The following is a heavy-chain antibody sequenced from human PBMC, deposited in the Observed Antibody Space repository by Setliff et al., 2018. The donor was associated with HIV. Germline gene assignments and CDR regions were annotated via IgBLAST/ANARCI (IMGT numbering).Heavy chain of an antibody. J-gene: IGHJ4*02. CDR2: ISGYNGNT. D-gene: IGHD4-17*01. Sequence: ASVKVSCKASGYTFINYGVTWVRQAPGQGLEWMGWISGYNGNTNYAQKFQGRVTMTTDTSTNTAYMELRSLRSDDTAVYYCARGQIIVARSSSTVTAIDYWGQGTQGTSPQ. CDR3: ARGQIIVARSSSTVTAIDY. CDR1: GYTFINYG. V-gene: IGHV1-18*01.